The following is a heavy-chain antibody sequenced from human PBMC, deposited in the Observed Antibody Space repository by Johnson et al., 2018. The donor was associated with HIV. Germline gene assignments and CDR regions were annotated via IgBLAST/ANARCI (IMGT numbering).Heavy chain of an antibody. J-gene: IGHJ3*02. CDR1: GFIFGGFG. CDR3: TTGDAAAPFAAFDI. Sequence: VQLVESGGGVVQPGRSLRLSCAASGFIFGGFGLHWVRQAPGKGLEWISSISSSGTTIQSADSVKGRFTISRDNAKNSLYLQMNSLKTEDTAVYYCTTGDAAAPFAAFDIWGQGTMVTVSS. CDR2: ISSSGTTI. D-gene: IGHD6-13*01. V-gene: IGHV3-48*04.